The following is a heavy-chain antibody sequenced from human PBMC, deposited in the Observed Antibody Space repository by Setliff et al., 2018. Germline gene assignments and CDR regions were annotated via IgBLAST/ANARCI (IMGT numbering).Heavy chain of an antibody. D-gene: IGHD4-17*01. CDR3: ARTHDYGDYRWYFDL. Sequence: PSETLSLTCTVSGGSISSHYWIWIRQPPGKGLEWIGEINHSGSTNYNPSLKSRVTISVDTSKNQFSLKLSSVTAADTAVYYCARTHDYGDYRWYFDLWGRGTLVTVSS. CDR1: GGSISSHY. V-gene: IGHV4-59*11. CDR2: INHSGST. J-gene: IGHJ2*01.